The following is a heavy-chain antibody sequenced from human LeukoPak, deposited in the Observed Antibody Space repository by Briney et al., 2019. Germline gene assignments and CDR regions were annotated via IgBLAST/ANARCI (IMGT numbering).Heavy chain of an antibody. CDR2: ISGSGGST. CDR1: GSTFSSYA. J-gene: IGHJ4*02. CDR3: AKGYDFWSGYYEWTD. D-gene: IGHD3-3*01. V-gene: IGHV3-23*01. Sequence: GGSLRLSCAASGSTFSSYAMSWVRQAPGKGLEWVSAISGSGGSTYYADSVKGRFTISRDNSKNTLYLQMNSLRAEDTAVYYCAKGYDFWSGYYEWTDWGQGTLVTVSS.